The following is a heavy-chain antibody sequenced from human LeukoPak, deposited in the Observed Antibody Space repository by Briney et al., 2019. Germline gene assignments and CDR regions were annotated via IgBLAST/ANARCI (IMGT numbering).Heavy chain of an antibody. D-gene: IGHD3-10*02. V-gene: IGHV3-21*06. CDR1: GFIFSHHA. Sequence: PGGSLRLSCAASGFIFSHHAMNWVRQAPGKGLEWVSSISGDSTDIYYADSVKGRFTISRDNAKNSLYLQMNSLRAEDTAVYYCAELGITMIGGVWGKGTTVTISS. CDR3: AELGITMIGGV. J-gene: IGHJ6*04. CDR2: ISGDSTDI.